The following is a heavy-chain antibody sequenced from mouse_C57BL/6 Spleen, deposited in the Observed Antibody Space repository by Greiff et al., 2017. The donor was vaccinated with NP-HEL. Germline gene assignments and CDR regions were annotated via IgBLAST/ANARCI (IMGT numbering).Heavy chain of an antibody. CDR3: ASPYGNWKAWFAY. CDR2: IWSGGST. Sequence: VQLQQSGPGLVQPSQSLSIPCTVSGFSLTSYGVHWVRQSPGKGLEWLGVIWSGGSTDYNAAFISRLSISKDNSKSQVFFKMNSLQADDTAIYYCASPYGNWKAWFAYWGQGTLVTVSA. D-gene: IGHD2-1*01. V-gene: IGHV2-2*01. J-gene: IGHJ3*01. CDR1: GFSLTSYG.